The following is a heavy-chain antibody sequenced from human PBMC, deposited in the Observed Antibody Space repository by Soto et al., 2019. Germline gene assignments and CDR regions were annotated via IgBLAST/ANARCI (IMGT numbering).Heavy chain of an antibody. D-gene: IGHD5-18*01. CDR2: IYYSGST. V-gene: IGHV4-59*01. CDR3: ARRYGYSFDY. Sequence: QVQLQESGPGLVKPSETLSLTCTVSGGSIRSYYWSWIRQPPGKGLEWIGYIYYSGSTNYNPSLKSRVTISVDTSKNQFSLKLSSVTAADPAVYYCARRYGYSFDYWGQGTLVTVSS. J-gene: IGHJ4*02. CDR1: GGSIRSYY.